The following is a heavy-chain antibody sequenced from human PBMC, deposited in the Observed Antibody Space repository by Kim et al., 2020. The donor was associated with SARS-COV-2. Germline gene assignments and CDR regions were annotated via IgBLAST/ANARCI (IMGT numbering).Heavy chain of an antibody. J-gene: IGHJ5*02. V-gene: IGHV4-39*07. Sequence: PSLKIRVTISVYTSKNQFSLELGSVTAADTAVYYCARDVLGLRGGTQFLDRWGQGNLVTVSS. D-gene: IGHD3-10*02. CDR3: ARDVLGLRGGTQFLDR.